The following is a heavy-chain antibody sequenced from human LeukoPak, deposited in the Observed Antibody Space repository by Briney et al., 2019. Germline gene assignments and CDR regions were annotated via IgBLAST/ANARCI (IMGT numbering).Heavy chain of an antibody. J-gene: IGHJ4*02. CDR3: ARDTQLDY. D-gene: IGHD5-24*01. V-gene: IGHV1-46*01. CDR2: INPSGGST. CDR1: GYTFTSYY. Sequence: ASVKVSCKASGYTFTSYYMHWVRQAPGQGLEWMGIINPSGGSTSYAQKFQGRVTMTTDTSTSTAYMELRSLRSDDTAVYYCARDTQLDYWGQGTLVTVSS.